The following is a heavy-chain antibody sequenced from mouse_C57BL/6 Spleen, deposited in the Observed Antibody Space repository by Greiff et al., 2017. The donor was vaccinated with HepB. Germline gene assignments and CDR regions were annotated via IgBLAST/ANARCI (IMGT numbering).Heavy chain of an antibody. Sequence: QVQLQQPGAELVKPGASVKLSCKASGYTFTSYWMQWVKQRPGQGLEWIGEIDPSDSYTNYNQKFKGKATLTVDTSSSTAYMQLSSLTSEDSAVYYCARNDGYRYAMDYWGQGTSVTVSS. D-gene: IGHD2-3*01. CDR3: ARNDGYRYAMDY. CDR2: IDPSDSYT. V-gene: IGHV1-50*01. CDR1: GYTFTSYW. J-gene: IGHJ4*01.